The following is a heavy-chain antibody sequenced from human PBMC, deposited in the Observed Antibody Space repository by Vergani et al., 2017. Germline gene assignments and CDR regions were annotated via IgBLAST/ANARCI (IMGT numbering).Heavy chain of an antibody. CDR1: GGSISSYY. CDR2: IYTSGST. J-gene: IGHJ3*02. D-gene: IGHD3-10*01. V-gene: IGHV4-4*07. Sequence: QVQLQESGPGLVKPSETLSLTCTVSGGSISSYYWSWIRQAAGKGLEWIGRIYTSGSTNYNPSLKSRVTMSVDTSKNQFSLKLSSVTAADTAVYYCARRVTMVRGVISKYDAFDIWGQGTMVTVSS. CDR3: ARRVTMVRGVISKYDAFDI.